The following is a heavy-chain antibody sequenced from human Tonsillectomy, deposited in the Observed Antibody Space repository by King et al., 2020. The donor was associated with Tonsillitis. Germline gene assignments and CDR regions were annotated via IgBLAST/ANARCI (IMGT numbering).Heavy chain of an antibody. V-gene: IGHV3-21*01. J-gene: IGHJ4*02. D-gene: IGHD2-8*01. CDR2: ISSKSTYI. CDR1: GFTFSSYA. Sequence: VQLVESGGGLVKPGGSLRLSCGASGFTFSSYAMNWVRQAPGKGLEWVSSISSKSTYISYTDSLKGRFTISRDNAKNSLYLQKNSLRAEDTAVYYCARDRNGINFDYWGQGTLVTVSS. CDR3: ARDRNGINFDY.